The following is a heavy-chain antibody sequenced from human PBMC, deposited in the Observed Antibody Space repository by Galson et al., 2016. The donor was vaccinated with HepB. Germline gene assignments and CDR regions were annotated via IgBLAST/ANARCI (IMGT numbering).Heavy chain of an antibody. V-gene: IGHV4-59*11. CDR1: DESIMTHY. J-gene: IGHJ4*02. D-gene: IGHD1-20*01. Sequence: SETLSLTRDVSDESIMTHYWSWIRQSPGKGLEWLGYTHSSGNSKYYPSLTSRVTMSLDTSKSRFSLRLRSATAADTAVYFCARGTRFSYKWSFDSWGRGALVTVSS. CDR2: THSSGNS. CDR3: ARGTRFSYKWSFDS.